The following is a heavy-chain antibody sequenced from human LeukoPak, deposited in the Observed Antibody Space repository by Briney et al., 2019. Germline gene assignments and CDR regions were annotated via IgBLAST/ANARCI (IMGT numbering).Heavy chain of an antibody. CDR3: ARSRDGYNFADFDY. CDR1: GLTFSSYG. V-gene: IGHV3-30*03. Sequence: GGSLRLSCAASGLTFSSYGMHWVRQAPGKGLEWVAVISYDGSNKYYADSVKGRFTISRDNSKNTLYLQMNSLRAEDTAVYYCARSRDGYNFADFDYWGQGTLVTVSS. CDR2: ISYDGSNK. D-gene: IGHD5-24*01. J-gene: IGHJ4*02.